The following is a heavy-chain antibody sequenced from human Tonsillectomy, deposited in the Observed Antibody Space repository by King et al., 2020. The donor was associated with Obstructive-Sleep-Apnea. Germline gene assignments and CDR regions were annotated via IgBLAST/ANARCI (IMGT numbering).Heavy chain of an antibody. D-gene: IGHD6-19*01. Sequence: VQLVQSGGGLVKPGGSLRLSCAASGFTFSDYYMSWIRQAPGKGLEWVSYISSIGATIYYSDSLKGRFTIPRDNAKNSLYLQMHSLGAEDTAVYYCAREEWLVPAYWGQGTLVTVSS. CDR1: GFTFSDYY. J-gene: IGHJ4*02. CDR3: AREEWLVPAY. CDR2: ISSIGATI. V-gene: IGHV3-11*01.